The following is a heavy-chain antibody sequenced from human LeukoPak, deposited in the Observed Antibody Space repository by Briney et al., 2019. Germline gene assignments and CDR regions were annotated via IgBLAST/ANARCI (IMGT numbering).Heavy chain of an antibody. V-gene: IGHV3-21*01. J-gene: IGHJ4*02. CDR3: ASGSRMAGGHYSDS. D-gene: IGHD1-26*01. CDR1: GFTFPSYS. Sequence: PGGSLRLSCSASGFTFPSYSMIWVRQAPGKGLEWVSYISSSSRDIYYADSMKGRLTVSRDNAKNSLYLQLNSLRVEDTALYYCASGSRMAGGHYSDSWGRGALVTVSS. CDR2: ISSSSRDI.